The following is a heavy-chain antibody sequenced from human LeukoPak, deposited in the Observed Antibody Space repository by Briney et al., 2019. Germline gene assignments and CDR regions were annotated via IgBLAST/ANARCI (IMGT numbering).Heavy chain of an antibody. CDR2: IYTRGGT. J-gene: IGHJ4*02. Sequence: SETLSLTCTVSGDSISSYYWSWVRQPPGKGLEWVGYIYTRGGTNYIPSLKGRVTISIDTSKNQFSLKLSSVTAADSAVYYCARLTRLSTSPDRYYLDYWGQGTLVTVSS. CDR3: ARLTRLSTSPDRYYLDY. V-gene: IGHV4-4*09. D-gene: IGHD6-6*01. CDR1: GDSISSYY.